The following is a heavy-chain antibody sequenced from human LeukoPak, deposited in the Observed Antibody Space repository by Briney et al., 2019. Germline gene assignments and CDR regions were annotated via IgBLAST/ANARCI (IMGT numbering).Heavy chain of an antibody. CDR3: ARQPAYYYGSAPGAFDI. CDR1: GDSIRRSSYN. CDR2: IYYSGRT. V-gene: IGHV4-39*01. J-gene: IGHJ3*02. D-gene: IGHD3-10*01. Sequence: NPSETLSLTCTVSGDSIRRSSYNWGWIRQPPGKGLEWIGSIYYSGRTYYNPSLKSRVTVSVDTSKNQFSLRLSSVTAADTAVYYCARQPAYYYGSAPGAFDIWGQGTMVTVSS.